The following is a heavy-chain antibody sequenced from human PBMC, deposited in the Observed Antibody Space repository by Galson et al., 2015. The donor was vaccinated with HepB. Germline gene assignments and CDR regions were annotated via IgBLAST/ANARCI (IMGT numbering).Heavy chain of an antibody. CDR1: GYTFTSYG. J-gene: IGHJ6*03. V-gene: IGHV1-18*04. Sequence: SVKVSCKASGYTFTSYGISWVRQAPGQGLEWMGWISAYNGNTNYAQKLQGRVTMTTDTSTSTAYMELSRLRSDDTAVYYCARGYCSSTSCPYYMDVWGKGTTVTVSS. CDR2: ISAYNGNT. D-gene: IGHD2-2*01. CDR3: ARGYCSSTSCPYYMDV.